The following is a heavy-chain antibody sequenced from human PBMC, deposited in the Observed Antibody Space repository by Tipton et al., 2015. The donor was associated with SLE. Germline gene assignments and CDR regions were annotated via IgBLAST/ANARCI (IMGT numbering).Heavy chain of an antibody. CDR2: IYYSGST. Sequence: LRLSCTVSGGSISSYYWSWIRQPPGKGLEWIGYIYYSGSTNYNPSLKSRVTISVDTSKNQFSLKLSSVTAADTAVYYCARLLGAMVRGVISRFDPWGQGTLVTVSS. CDR3: ARLLGAMVRGVISRFDP. CDR1: GGSISSYY. V-gene: IGHV4-59*08. J-gene: IGHJ5*02. D-gene: IGHD3-10*01.